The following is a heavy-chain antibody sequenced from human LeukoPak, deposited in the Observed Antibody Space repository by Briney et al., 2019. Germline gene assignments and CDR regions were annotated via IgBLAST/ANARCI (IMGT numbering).Heavy chain of an antibody. CDR2: INTHNGAT. Sequence: ASVRVSCKASGNTFAGYYVHWVRQAPGQGLEWMGWINTHNGATNYAQRFQGRVAMTTDTAVPTAYMDLVGLISDDAPVYFCARAPTGGLRKGFDIWGQGTLVTVSS. CDR1: GNTFAGYY. D-gene: IGHD3-16*01. V-gene: IGHV1-2*02. J-gene: IGHJ4*02. CDR3: ARAPTGGLRKGFDI.